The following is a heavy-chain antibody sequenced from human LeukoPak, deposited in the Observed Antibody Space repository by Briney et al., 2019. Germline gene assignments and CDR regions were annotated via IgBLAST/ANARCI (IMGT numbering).Heavy chain of an antibody. J-gene: IGHJ4*02. CDR3: AREGIAAAGTSYFDY. CDR1: GGSFSGYY. D-gene: IGHD6-13*01. CDR2: INHSGST. Sequence: SETLSLTXAVYGGSFSGYYWSWIRQPPGKGLEWIGEINHSGSTNYNPSLKSRVTISVDTSKNQFSLKLSSVTAADTAVYYCAREGIAAAGTSYFDYWGQGTLVTVSS. V-gene: IGHV4-34*01.